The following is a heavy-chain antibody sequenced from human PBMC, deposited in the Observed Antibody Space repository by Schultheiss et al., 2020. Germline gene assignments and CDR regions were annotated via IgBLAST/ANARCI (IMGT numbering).Heavy chain of an antibody. CDR1: GGSISSSNW. CDR3: ARRAADYDYVWGSYRSRSWFDP. CDR2: IYYSGST. Sequence: GSPRLSCAVSGGSISSSNWWSWVRQPPGKGLEWIGSIYYSGSTYYNPSLKSRVTISVDTSKNQFSLKLSSVTAADTAVYYCARRAADYDYVWGSYRSRSWFDPWGQGTLVTVS. D-gene: IGHD3-16*02. J-gene: IGHJ5*02. V-gene: IGHV4-4*02.